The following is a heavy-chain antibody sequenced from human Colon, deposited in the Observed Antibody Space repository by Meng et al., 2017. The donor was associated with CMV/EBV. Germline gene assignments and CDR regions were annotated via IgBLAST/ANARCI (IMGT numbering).Heavy chain of an antibody. CDR2: ISSSSSYI. CDR3: ARVQYCSSTSCYTCDA. D-gene: IGHD2-2*02. CDR1: GFTFSNYS. V-gene: IGHV3-21*01. J-gene: IGHJ6*02. Sequence: GESLKISCAASGFTFSNYSMNWVRQPPGKGLEWVSSISSSSSYIYYADSVKGRFTISRDNAKNSLYLQMNSLRAEDTAVYYCARVQYCSSTSCYTCDAWGQGTTVTVSS.